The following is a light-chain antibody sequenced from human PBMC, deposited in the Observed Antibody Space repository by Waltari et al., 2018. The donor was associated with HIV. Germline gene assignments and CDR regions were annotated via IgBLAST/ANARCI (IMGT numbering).Light chain of an antibody. J-gene: IGKJ1*01. CDR3: QQDYNLPWT. Sequence: EIVMTQSPATLSLSPGERATRSCRASQSVSSSYLSWYQQIPGQTPRLLIYGASTRATGIPARFSGSGSGTDFTLTISSLQPEDFAVYYCQQDYNLPWTFGQGTKVEIK. CDR1: QSVSSSY. CDR2: GAS. V-gene: IGKV3D-7*01.